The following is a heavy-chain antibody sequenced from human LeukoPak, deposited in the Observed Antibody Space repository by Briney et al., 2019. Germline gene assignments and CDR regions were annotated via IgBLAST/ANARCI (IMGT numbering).Heavy chain of an antibody. CDR3: ARHLGGSYPGGEDY. CDR2: INHSGST. J-gene: IGHJ4*02. V-gene: IGHV4-34*01. Sequence: SETLSLTCAVYGGSFSGYYWSWIRQPPGKGLEWIGEINHSGSTNYNPSLKSRVTISVDTSKNQFSLKLSSVTAADTAVYYCARHLGGSYPGGEDYWGQGTLVTVSS. CDR1: GGSFSGYY. D-gene: IGHD1-26*01.